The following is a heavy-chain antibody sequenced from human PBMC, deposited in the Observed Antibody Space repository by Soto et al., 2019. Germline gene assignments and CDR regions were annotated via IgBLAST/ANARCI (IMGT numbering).Heavy chain of an antibody. CDR3: ARDSIVVVVASRLGYYDMDV. CDR1: GGSISSYY. D-gene: IGHD2-15*01. CDR2: IYTRGST. V-gene: IGHV4-4*07. Sequence: PSETLSLTCTVSGGSISSYYWSWIRQPAGKGLEWIGRIYTRGSTNYNPSLKSRVTMSVDTSKNQFSLKLSSVTAADTAVYYCARDSIVVVVASRLGYYDMDVWGQGTTVTVSS. J-gene: IGHJ6*02.